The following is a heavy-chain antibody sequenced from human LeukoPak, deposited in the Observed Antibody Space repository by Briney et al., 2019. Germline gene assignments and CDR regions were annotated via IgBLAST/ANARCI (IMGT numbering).Heavy chain of an antibody. V-gene: IGHV3-48*03. CDR1: GFTFSNYE. J-gene: IGHJ4*02. D-gene: IGHD5-12*01. Sequence: PGGSLRLSCAASGFTFSNYEMNWVRQAPGKGLEWISYISSSGVTIYYADSVKGRFTISRDNAKNSLNLQPNSLRPEDTAVYYCAREAYSGYDFYFDYWGQGTLVTVSS. CDR2: ISSSGVTI. CDR3: AREAYSGYDFYFDY.